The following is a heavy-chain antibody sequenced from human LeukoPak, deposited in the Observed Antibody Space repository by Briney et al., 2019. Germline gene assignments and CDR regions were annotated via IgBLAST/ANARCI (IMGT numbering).Heavy chain of an antibody. J-gene: IGHJ5*02. CDR2: IKSKTEGGTT. CDR1: GFTFSSYA. CDR3: ARYCSSTSCYKPP. Sequence: PGGSLRLSCAASGFTFSSYAMSWVRQAPGKGLEWVGRIKSKTEGGTTDYAAPVKGRFTISRDDSKNTLYLQMNSLKTEDTAVYYCARYCSSTSCYKPPWGQGTLVTVSS. V-gene: IGHV3-15*01. D-gene: IGHD2-2*02.